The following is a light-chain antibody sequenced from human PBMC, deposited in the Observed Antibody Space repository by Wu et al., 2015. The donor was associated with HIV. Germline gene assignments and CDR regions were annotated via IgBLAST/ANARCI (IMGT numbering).Light chain of an antibody. CDR2: ASS. V-gene: IGKV3-11*01. Sequence: EVVLTQFPATLSLSPGQRATLSCRASRSVNSLLAWYQHKPGQAPRLLIYASSQKPPGIPARFSGRRSGTDFTLTISSLEPEDSAVYYCQQHTNWPLTFGQGTRLEIK. CDR1: RSVNSL. J-gene: IGKJ5*01. CDR3: QQHTNWPLT.